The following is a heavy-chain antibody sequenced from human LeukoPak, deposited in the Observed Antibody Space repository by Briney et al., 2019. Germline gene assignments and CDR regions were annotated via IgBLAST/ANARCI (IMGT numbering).Heavy chain of an antibody. V-gene: IGHV3-30-3*01. CDR2: ISNDGGNK. CDR3: ARSPYGDHATSFDY. D-gene: IGHD2-21*02. Sequence: PGGSLRLSCAASGFTFSSYAMHWVRQAPGKGLEWVALISNDGGNKYSADSVKGRFTISRDNSKNTVYLQMNSLRAEDTAVYYCARSPYGDHATSFDYWGQGTLVTVSS. CDR1: GFTFSSYA. J-gene: IGHJ4*02.